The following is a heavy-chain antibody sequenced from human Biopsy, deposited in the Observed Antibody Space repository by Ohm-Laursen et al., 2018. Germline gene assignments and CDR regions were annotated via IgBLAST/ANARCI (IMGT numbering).Heavy chain of an antibody. Sequence: SLRLSCTASGFPFSDYYMSWIRQAPGKGLEWLSYISGSGTTIFYADSVKGRFTVSRDNAKNSLYLQMNSLTVEDTAVYYCARDGAGSYHDYWGQGTLVTVSS. CDR2: ISGSGTTI. D-gene: IGHD3-10*01. V-gene: IGHV3-11*01. CDR3: ARDGAGSYHDY. CDR1: GFPFSDYY. J-gene: IGHJ4*02.